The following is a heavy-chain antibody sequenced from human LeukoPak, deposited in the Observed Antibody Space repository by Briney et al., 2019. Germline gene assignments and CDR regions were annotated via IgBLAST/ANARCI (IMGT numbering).Heavy chain of an antibody. Sequence: PGGSLRLSCAASGFTFSSYWMSWVRQAPGKGLEWVANIKQDGSEKYYVDSVKGRFIISRDNAKKSLYLQMNSLRAEDTAVYYCARAVGYCSSTSCCYFDYWGQGTLVTVSS. CDR2: IKQDGSEK. D-gene: IGHD2-2*01. V-gene: IGHV3-7*01. J-gene: IGHJ4*02. CDR1: GFTFSSYW. CDR3: ARAVGYCSSTSCCYFDY.